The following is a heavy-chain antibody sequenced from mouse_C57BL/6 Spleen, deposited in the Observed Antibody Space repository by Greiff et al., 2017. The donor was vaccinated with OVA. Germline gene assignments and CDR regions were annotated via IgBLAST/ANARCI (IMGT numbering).Heavy chain of an antibody. CDR2: IRNKANGYTT. V-gene: IGHV7-3*01. CDR3: ASYRGYAMDY. J-gene: IGHJ4*01. CDR1: GFTFTDYY. D-gene: IGHD2-14*01. Sequence: EVKLEESGGGLVQPGGSLSLSCAASGFTFTDYYMSWVRQPPGKALEWLGFIRNKANGYTTEYSASVKGRFTISRDNSQSILYLQMNALRAEDSATYYCASYRGYAMDYWGQGTSVTVSS.